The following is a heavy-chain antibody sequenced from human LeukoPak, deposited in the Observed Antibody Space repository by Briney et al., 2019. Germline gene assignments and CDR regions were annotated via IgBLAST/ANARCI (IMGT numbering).Heavy chain of an antibody. Sequence: GGSLRLSCAGSGFTFSSYSMNWVRQAPGKGLEWVSYISSSSTTIYYADSVKGRFTISRDNAKDSLYLQMNSLRVEDTAVYYCLRGDRRDYWGQGTLVTVSS. J-gene: IGHJ4*02. CDR3: LRGDRRDY. CDR1: GFTFSSYS. CDR2: ISSSSTTI. V-gene: IGHV3-48*04.